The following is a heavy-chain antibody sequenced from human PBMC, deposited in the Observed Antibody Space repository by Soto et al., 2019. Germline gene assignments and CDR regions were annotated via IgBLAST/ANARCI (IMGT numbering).Heavy chain of an antibody. V-gene: IGHV3-30*18. CDR3: AKDYGGNRYYYYGMDV. CDR2: ISYDGSNK. CDR1: GFTFSSYG. D-gene: IGHD4-17*01. J-gene: IGHJ6*02. Sequence: LTLSCAASGFTFSSYGMHWVRQAPGKGLEWVAVISYDGSNKYYADSVKGRFTISRDNSKNTLYLQMNSLRAEDTAVYYCAKDYGGNRYYYYGMDVWGQGTTVTVSS.